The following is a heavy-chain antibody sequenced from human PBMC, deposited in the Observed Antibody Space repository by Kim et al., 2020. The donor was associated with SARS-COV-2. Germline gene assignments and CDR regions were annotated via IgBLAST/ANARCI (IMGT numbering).Heavy chain of an antibody. V-gene: IGHV3-23*01. J-gene: IGHJ4*02. CDR3: VKGVFGEVSLDY. D-gene: IGHD3-3*01. CDR2: ISASGDTT. CDR1: GFSFSSHC. Sequence: GGSLRLSCAASGFSFSSHCMTWVRQAPGKGLEWVSGISASGDTTYYADSVEGRFTISRDNSKNTVFLQLNSLRVEDTAVYHCVKGVFGEVSLDYWGQGSL.